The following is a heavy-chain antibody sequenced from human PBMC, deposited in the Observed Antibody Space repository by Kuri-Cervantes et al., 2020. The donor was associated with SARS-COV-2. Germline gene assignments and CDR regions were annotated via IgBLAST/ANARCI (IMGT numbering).Heavy chain of an antibody. CDR2: ISDNGGST. Sequence: GESLKISCAASGFTFSRNAMHWVRQAPGKGLEYVSSISDNGGSTYYANSVKSRFTISRDNSKNTLYLQMDNLRAEDMAVYYCAKDRDTSGYYYYYMDVWGKGTTVTVSS. J-gene: IGHJ6*03. V-gene: IGHV3-64*01. CDR3: AKDRDTSGYYYYYMDV. CDR1: GFTFSRNA. D-gene: IGHD3-22*01.